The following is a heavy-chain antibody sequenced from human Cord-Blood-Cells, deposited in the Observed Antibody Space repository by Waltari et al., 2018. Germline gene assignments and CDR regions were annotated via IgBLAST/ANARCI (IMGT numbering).Heavy chain of an antibody. V-gene: IGHV1-2*02. CDR2: INPKSGGT. J-gene: IGHJ3*02. CDR1: GYTFTGYN. CDR3: ARTFDAFDI. Sequence: QVQLVQSGAEVKKPGASVKVYCTPSGYTFTGYNIHWVRQAPGQGLEWMGWINPKSGGTNYAQKFQGRVTMTRYTSISTAYMELSRLRSDDTAVYYCARTFDAFDIWGQGTMVTVSS.